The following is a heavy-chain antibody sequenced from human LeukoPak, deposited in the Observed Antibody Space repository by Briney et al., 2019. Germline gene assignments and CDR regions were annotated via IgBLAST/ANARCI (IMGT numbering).Heavy chain of an antibody. CDR2: ICTAGDT. CDR3: ARDLITMIVVVHEGGFDY. J-gene: IGHJ4*02. Sequence: GGSLRLSCAASGFTFSSYDMHWVRQATGKGLEWVSAICTAGDTYYPGSVKGRFTISRENAKNSLYLQMNSLRAGDTAVYYCARDLITMIVVVHEGGFDYWGQGTLVTVSS. V-gene: IGHV3-13*01. D-gene: IGHD3-22*01. CDR1: GFTFSSYD.